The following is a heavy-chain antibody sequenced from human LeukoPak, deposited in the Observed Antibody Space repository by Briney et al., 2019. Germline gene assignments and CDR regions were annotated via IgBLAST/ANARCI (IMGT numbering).Heavy chain of an antibody. CDR1: GFTFRDYW. CDR3: AAWGLHNY. CDR2: INLGGSVI. J-gene: IGHJ4*02. D-gene: IGHD7-27*01. V-gene: IGHV3-7*01. Sequence: GGSLRLSCAASGFTFRDYWMNWVRQAPGKGLEWVANINLGGSVISYVDSVKGRCTVSRDNAENSLSLQMNSLRAEDTAVYYSAAWGLHNYWGQGTLVTVSS.